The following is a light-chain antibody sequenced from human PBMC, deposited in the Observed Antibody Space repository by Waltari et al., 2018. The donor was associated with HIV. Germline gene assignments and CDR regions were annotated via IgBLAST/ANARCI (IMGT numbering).Light chain of an antibody. Sequence: QSVLTQPPSVSAAPGQKVTIPCSGTSSNNGTNYVSWYQQPPGTAPKLLIYENNKRPSGIPDRFSGSKSGTSATLGITGLQTGDEADYYCGTWDSSLSAGVFGGGTKVTV. CDR2: ENN. CDR3: GTWDSSLSAGV. CDR1: SSNNGTNY. J-gene: IGLJ3*02. V-gene: IGLV1-51*02.